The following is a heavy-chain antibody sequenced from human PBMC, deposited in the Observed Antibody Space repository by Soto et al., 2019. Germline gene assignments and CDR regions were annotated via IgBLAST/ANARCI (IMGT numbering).Heavy chain of an antibody. CDR1: GFTFRNYA. Sequence: QVQLVDSGGGVVQPGRSLRLSCAASGFTFRNYAMHWVRQAPGKGLEWVALISNDGSNKYYADSVKGRFTISRDNSQNTRDLQMNTLRAEDTAVYCCAKVPLRPYNFDSWGQGTLVTVSS. J-gene: IGHJ4*02. V-gene: IGHV3-30*04. D-gene: IGHD5-12*01. CDR2: ISNDGSNK. CDR3: AKVPLRPYNFDS.